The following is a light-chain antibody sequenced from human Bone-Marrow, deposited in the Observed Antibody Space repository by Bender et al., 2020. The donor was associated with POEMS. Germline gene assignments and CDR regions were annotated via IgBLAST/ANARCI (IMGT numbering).Light chain of an antibody. J-gene: IGLJ3*02. CDR3: YSAAGNNRV. CDR2: SNY. V-gene: IGLV1-44*01. CDR1: DSNFGGNN. Sequence: QSVLTQPPSASGTPGQSVIISCSGTDSNFGGNNVNWYQHLPGTAPRLVVYSNYQRPSGIPERFSGSSSGTTVTLTISGAHVEDEADYYCYSAAGNNRVFGGGTRLTVL.